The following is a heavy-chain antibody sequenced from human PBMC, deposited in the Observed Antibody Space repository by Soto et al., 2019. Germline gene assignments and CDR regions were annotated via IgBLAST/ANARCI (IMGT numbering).Heavy chain of an antibody. CDR3: AKEVIAARPYYFDY. D-gene: IGHD6-6*01. Sequence: GGSLRLSCAASGFTFSSYAVSWARQTPGKGLEWVSTISASGAYTYYADSVKGRFTISRDNSKNTLYLQMRSLRAGDTATYYCAKEVIAARPYYFDYWGQGTLVTVYS. V-gene: IGHV3-23*01. CDR1: GFTFSSYA. J-gene: IGHJ4*02. CDR2: ISASGAYT.